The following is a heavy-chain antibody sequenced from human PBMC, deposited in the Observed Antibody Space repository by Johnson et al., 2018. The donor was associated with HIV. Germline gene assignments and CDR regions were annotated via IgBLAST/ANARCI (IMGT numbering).Heavy chain of an antibody. CDR2: IKQDGSEK. CDR3: ARGGGFYYYDSSGYYRRVGAFDI. D-gene: IGHD3-22*01. J-gene: IGHJ3*02. CDR1: GFTFSSYG. V-gene: IGHV3-7*01. Sequence: VQLVESGGGFVQPGGSLRLSCAASGFTFSSYGMHWVRQAPGKGLEWVANIKQDGSEKYYVDSVKGRFTISRDNAKNSLYLQMNSLRAEDTAVYYCARGGGFYYYDSSGYYRRVGAFDIWGQGTMVTVSS.